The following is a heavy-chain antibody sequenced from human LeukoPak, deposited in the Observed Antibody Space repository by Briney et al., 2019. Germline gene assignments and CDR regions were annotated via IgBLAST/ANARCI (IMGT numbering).Heavy chain of an antibody. Sequence: GGSVRLSCTASRVTFSGYTMNRVRQAPGKGLEWVSSISSRSSDIYYAASVKGRFTISRDYARNSLYLQMSSLRAEDTAVYYCARALYYDILTGYQTHTYYFDYWGQGNLVTVSS. J-gene: IGHJ4*02. D-gene: IGHD3-9*01. CDR2: ISSRSSDI. CDR1: RVTFSGYT. CDR3: ARALYYDILTGYQTHTYYFDY. V-gene: IGHV3-21*01.